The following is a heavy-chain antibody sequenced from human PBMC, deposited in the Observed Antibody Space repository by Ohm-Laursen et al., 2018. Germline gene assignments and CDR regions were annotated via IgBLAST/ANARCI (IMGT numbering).Heavy chain of an antibody. V-gene: IGHV4-34*01. Sequence: SDTLSLTCAVYGGSFSGYYWSWIRQPPGKGLEWIGEINHSGSTNYSPSLKSRVTISVDTSKNQFSLKLSSVTAADTAVYYCAKGAYYYDSSGYYPDYWGQGTLVTVSS. CDR2: INHSGST. D-gene: IGHD3-22*01. J-gene: IGHJ4*02. CDR3: AKGAYYYDSSGYYPDY. CDR1: GGSFSGYY.